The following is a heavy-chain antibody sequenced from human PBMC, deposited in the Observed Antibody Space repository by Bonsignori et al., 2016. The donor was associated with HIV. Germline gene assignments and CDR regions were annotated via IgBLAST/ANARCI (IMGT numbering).Heavy chain of an antibody. CDR3: ARGFTMPYYMDV. Sequence: WVRQAPGQGLEWMGGIIPIFGTANYAQKFQGRVTITADESTSTAYMELSSLRSEDTAVYYCARGFTMPYYMDVWGKGTTVTVSS. D-gene: IGHD3-10*01. CDR2: IIPIFGTA. J-gene: IGHJ6*03. V-gene: IGHV1-69*01.